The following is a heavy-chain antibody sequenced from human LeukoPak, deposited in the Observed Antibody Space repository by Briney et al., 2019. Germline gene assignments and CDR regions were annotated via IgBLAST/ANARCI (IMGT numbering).Heavy chain of an antibody. Sequence: GGSLRLSCAVSGFTFSSYAMSWVRQAPGKGLEWASAISGSGSSTYYADSVKGRFTISRDNSKNTLYLQMNSLRAEDTAVYYCAKDRLRLGYWGQGTLVTVSS. CDR2: ISGSGSST. J-gene: IGHJ4*02. V-gene: IGHV3-23*01. D-gene: IGHD3-16*01. CDR1: GFTFSSYA. CDR3: AKDRLRLGY.